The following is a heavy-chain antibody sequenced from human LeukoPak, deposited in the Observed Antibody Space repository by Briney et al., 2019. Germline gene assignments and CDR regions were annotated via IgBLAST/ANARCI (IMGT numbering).Heavy chain of an antibody. J-gene: IGHJ4*02. Sequence: PGGSLLLSCGGSGFPFRSHPVSWVRQAPEKGLEFVSGIYENGSTTYYADSVKGRFSISRDNSKNTLYLQRDRLRGEDTAVYYCAKDFRIGNAAHFDYWGQGTLVTVSA. CDR1: GFPFRSHP. V-gene: IGHV3-23*01. CDR2: IYENGSTT. D-gene: IGHD3-3*02. CDR3: AKDFRIGNAAHFDY.